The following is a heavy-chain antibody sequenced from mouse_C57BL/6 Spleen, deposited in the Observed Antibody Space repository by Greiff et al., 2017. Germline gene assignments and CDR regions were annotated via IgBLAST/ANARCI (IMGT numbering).Heavy chain of an antibody. D-gene: IGHD4-1*01. J-gene: IGHJ2*01. CDR3: ARSGLGDY. CDR1: GYAFSSSW. V-gene: IGHV1-82*01. Sequence: VKLQESGPELVKPGASVKISCKASGYAFSSSWMNWVKQRPGKGLEWIGRIYPGDGDTNYNGKFKGKATLTADKSSSTAYMQLSSLTSEDSAVYFCARSGLGDYWGQGTTLTVSS. CDR2: IYPGDGDT.